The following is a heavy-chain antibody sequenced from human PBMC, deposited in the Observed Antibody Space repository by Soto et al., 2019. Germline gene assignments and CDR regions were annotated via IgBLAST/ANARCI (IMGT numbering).Heavy chain of an antibody. CDR3: ARVGSGSYLSNFDH. CDR1: GGSISSYY. D-gene: IGHD1-26*01. J-gene: IGHJ4*02. Sequence: PSETLSLTCTVSGGSISSYYWSWIRQPPGKGLEWIGYIYYSGSTNYNPSLKSRVTISVDTSKNQFSLKLSSVTAADTAVYYCARVGSGSYLSNFDHWGQGTLVTVSS. CDR2: IYYSGST. V-gene: IGHV4-59*01.